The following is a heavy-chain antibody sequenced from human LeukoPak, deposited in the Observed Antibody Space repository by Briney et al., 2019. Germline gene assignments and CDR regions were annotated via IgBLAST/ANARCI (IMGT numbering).Heavy chain of an antibody. Sequence: ASVKVSCKASGYTVTSYGISWVRQAPGQGLEWMGWISAYNGNTNYAQKLQGRVTMTTDTSTSTAYMELRSLRSDDTAVYYCASLAYCGGDCYSGVDYWGQGTLVTVSS. CDR3: ASLAYCGGDCYSGVDY. CDR2: ISAYNGNT. J-gene: IGHJ4*02. CDR1: GYTVTSYG. V-gene: IGHV1-18*01. D-gene: IGHD2-21*02.